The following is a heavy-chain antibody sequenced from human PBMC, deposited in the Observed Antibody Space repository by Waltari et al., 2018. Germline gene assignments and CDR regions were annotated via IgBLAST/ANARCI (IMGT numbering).Heavy chain of an antibody. Sequence: QVQLQESGPGLVKPSQTLSLTCTVSGDSISSGNYYWSWIRQPPGKGLGWIGYIYYSGTTYYNPSLKSRVTVSVDMSKNQFSLKLSSVTATDTAVYYCASRSRGILLDAFHIWGQGTTVTVSS. CDR1: GDSISSGNYY. V-gene: IGHV4-30-4*08. CDR2: IYYSGTT. J-gene: IGHJ3*02. CDR3: ASRSRGILLDAFHI. D-gene: IGHD3-22*01.